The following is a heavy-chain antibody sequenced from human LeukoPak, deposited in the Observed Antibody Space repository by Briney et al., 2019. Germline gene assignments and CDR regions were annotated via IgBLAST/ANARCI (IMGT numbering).Heavy chain of an antibody. V-gene: IGHV4-34*01. Sequence: PSETLSPTCAVSGGPFSGYYWTWIRQPPGKGLEWIGEINHSGSANYNPSLKSRVTISVDTSKNHFSLKLKSMTAADAAVYYCARVSCDSGACLTSDALDIWGQGTMVTVSS. D-gene: IGHD2-21*02. CDR3: ARVSCDSGACLTSDALDI. J-gene: IGHJ3*02. CDR2: INHSGSA. CDR1: GGPFSGYY.